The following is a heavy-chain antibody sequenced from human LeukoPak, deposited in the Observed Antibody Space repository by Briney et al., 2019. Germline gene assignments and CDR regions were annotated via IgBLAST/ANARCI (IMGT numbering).Heavy chain of an antibody. Sequence: PGGSLRLSCAASGFTFSSYWMSWVRQAPGKGLEWVANIKQDGSEKYYVDSVKGRFTISRDNAKNSLYLQMNSLRAEDTAVYYCGRRYSSGWYSAFDIWGQGTMVTVSS. CDR2: IKQDGSEK. D-gene: IGHD6-19*01. CDR3: GRRYSSGWYSAFDI. CDR1: GFTFSSYW. V-gene: IGHV3-7*01. J-gene: IGHJ3*02.